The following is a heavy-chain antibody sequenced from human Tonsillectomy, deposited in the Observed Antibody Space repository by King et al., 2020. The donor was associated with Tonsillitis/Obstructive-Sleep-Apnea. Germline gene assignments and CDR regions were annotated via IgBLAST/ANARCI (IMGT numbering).Heavy chain of an antibody. V-gene: IGHV3-9*01. CDR3: AKDGYFDTSGYYYD. J-gene: IGHJ3*01. CDR1: GFTFDDYG. CDR2: ISWNGGNL. D-gene: IGHD3-22*01. Sequence: QLVQSGGGLVPPGRSLRLSCAASGFTFDDYGMHWVRHAPGKGLEWVSGISWNGGNLGYADSVKGRFTISRDNAKNSLYLQMNSLRPEDTALYYCAKDGYFDTSGYYYDWGQGTMVTVSS.